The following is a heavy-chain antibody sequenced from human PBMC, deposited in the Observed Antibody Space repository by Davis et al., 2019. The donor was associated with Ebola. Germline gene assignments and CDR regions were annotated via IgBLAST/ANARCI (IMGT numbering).Heavy chain of an antibody. Sequence: SVKVSCKASGGTFSSYAISWVRQAPGQGLEWMGGIIPIFGTANYAQKFQGRVTITADESTSTAYMELSSLRSEETAVYYCARDERYYDILTGYSHYYYFYGMEVWGQGTTVTVSS. CDR2: IIPIFGTA. D-gene: IGHD3-9*01. V-gene: IGHV1-69*13. CDR1: GGTFSSYA. J-gene: IGHJ6*02. CDR3: ARDERYYDILTGYSHYYYFYGMEV.